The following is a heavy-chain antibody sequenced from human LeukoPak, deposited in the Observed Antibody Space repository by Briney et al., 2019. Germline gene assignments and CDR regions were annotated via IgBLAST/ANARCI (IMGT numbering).Heavy chain of an antibody. V-gene: IGHV3-11*01. CDR2: ISSSGSTI. J-gene: IGHJ6*03. CDR1: GFTFSDYY. D-gene: IGHD2-15*01. CDR3: ARVLRYCSGGNCYSGGLGYMDV. Sequence: GGSLRLSCGASGFTFSDYYISWIRQAPGKGLEWLSYISSSGSTIYYADSVKGRFTISRDNAKNSLYLQMNSLRAEDTAVYYCARVLRYCSGGNCYSGGLGYMDVWGQGTTVTISS.